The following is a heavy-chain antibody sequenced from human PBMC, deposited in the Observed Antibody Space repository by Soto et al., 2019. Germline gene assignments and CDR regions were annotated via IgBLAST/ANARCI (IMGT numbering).Heavy chain of an antibody. Sequence: EVQLVESGGGLVQPGGSLRLSCAASGFTFSSYWMHWVRQAPGKGLVWVSRINSDGSSTSYADSVKGRFTISRDNAKNTLYLQMNSLRAEDTAVYYCARDRYFPRYCTNGVCYRGTYYYGMDVWGQGTTVTVSS. V-gene: IGHV3-74*01. CDR1: GFTFSSYW. D-gene: IGHD2-8*01. CDR3: ARDRYFPRYCTNGVCYRGTYYYGMDV. CDR2: INSDGSST. J-gene: IGHJ6*02.